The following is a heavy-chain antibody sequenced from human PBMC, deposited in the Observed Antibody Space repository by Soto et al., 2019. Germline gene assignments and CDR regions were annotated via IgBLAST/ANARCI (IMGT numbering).Heavy chain of an antibody. Sequence: QVQLVESGGGVVQPGRSLRLSCAASGFTFSSYAMHWVRRAPGKGLGGGAVISYDGSNKYYADSVKGRFTISRDNSKNTLYLQMNSLRAEDTAVYYCAQPRGYSSGWYYGMDVWGQGTTVTVSS. J-gene: IGHJ6*02. D-gene: IGHD6-19*01. CDR2: ISYDGSNK. V-gene: IGHV3-30-3*01. CDR1: GFTFSSYA. CDR3: AQPRGYSSGWYYGMDV.